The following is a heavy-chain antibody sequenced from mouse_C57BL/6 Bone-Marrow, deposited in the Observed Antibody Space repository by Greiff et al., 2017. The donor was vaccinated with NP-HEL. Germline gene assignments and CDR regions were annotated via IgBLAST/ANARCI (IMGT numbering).Heavy chain of an antibody. J-gene: IGHJ4*01. CDR3: ARGGRLRLMDY. V-gene: IGHV1-19*01. D-gene: IGHD1-1*01. CDR1: GYTFTDYY. CDR2: INPYNGGT. Sequence: VQLKESGPVLVKPGASVKMSCKASGYTFTDYYMNWVKQSHGKSLEWIGVINPYNGGTSYNQKFKGKATLTVDKSSSTAYMELNSLTSEDSAVYYCARGGRLRLMDYWGQGTSVTVSS.